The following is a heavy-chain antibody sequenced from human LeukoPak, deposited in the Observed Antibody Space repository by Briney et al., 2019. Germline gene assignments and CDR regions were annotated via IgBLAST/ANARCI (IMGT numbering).Heavy chain of an antibody. D-gene: IGHD2-2*01. Sequence: TAGGSLRLSCAASGFTFSSYSMNWVRQAPGKGLEWVSSIFSSSSYISYADSVKGRFTISRDNAKNSLYLQMNSLRAEDTAVYYCARVTSGLVPAVMGLTDYMDVWGKGTTVTVSS. CDR3: ARVTSGLVPAVMGLTDYMDV. CDR2: IFSSSSYI. V-gene: IGHV3-21*01. CDR1: GFTFSSYS. J-gene: IGHJ6*03.